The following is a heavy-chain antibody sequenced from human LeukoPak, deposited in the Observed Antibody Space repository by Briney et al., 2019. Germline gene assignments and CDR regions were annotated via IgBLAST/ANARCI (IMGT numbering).Heavy chain of an antibody. J-gene: IGHJ1*01. CDR1: GGSFTGLY. CDR3: LVAAAALGSQH. D-gene: IGHD6-13*01. Sequence: SETLSLTCAVNGGSFTGLYWNWIRQPSGKGLEWIGEINHSGSTSYNPSLKSRATISVDTSRNQFSLKLSSMTAADTAVYYCLVAAAALGSQHWGQGTLVTVSS. V-gene: IGHV4-34*01. CDR2: INHSGST.